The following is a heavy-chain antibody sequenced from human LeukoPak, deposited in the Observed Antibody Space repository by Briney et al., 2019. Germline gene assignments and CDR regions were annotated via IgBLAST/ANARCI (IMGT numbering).Heavy chain of an antibody. J-gene: IGHJ4*02. CDR3: AKDRSSGGSCYNY. Sequence: GGSLRLSCAAAGFTFSSYAMSWVRQAPGKGLEWVSAISGSGGSTYYADSVKGRFTISRDNSRNTLYLQMNSLRAEDTAVYYCAKDRSSGGSCYNYWGQGTLVSVSS. CDR2: ISGSGGST. V-gene: IGHV3-23*01. D-gene: IGHD2-15*01. CDR1: GFTFSSYA.